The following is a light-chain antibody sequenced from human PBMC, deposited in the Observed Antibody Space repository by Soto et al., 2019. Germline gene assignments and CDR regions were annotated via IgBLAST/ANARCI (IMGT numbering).Light chain of an antibody. CDR2: AAS. V-gene: IGKV1-9*01. CDR1: QGISSY. CDR3: QQLNSYLT. J-gene: IGKJ3*01. Sequence: DIQLTQSPSFLSASVGDRVTITCRASQGISSYLAWYQQKPGKAPKLLIYAASSLQSGVPSRFSGSVSATEFNLTISSLQPEDFATYYCQQLNSYLTFGPGTKVDIK.